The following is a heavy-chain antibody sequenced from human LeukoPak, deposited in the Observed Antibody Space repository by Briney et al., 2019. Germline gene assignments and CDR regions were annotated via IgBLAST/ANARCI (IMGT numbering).Heavy chain of an antibody. CDR2: ISSNGGST. Sequence: GGSLRLSCAVSGFTFSSYAMHWVRQAPGKGLEYVSAISSNGGSTYYANSVKGRFTISRDNSKNTLYLQMGSLRAEDMAVYYCARSAEEYSSGWYYFVYWGQGTLVTVSS. V-gene: IGHV3-64*01. D-gene: IGHD6-19*01. CDR1: GFTFSSYA. J-gene: IGHJ4*02. CDR3: ARSAEEYSSGWYYFVY.